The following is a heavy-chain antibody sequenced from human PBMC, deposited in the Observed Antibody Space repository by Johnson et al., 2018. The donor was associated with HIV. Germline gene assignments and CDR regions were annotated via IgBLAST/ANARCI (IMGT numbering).Heavy chain of an antibody. Sequence: VQLVESGGGVVRPGGSLRLSCAPSGFNFDDYGMSWVRQAPGKGLEWVSGINWNGDRTGYADSVKGRFTISRDNAKNSLYLQMNSLRDEDTALYYCARERYYYDSSGSYNPHAFDIWGQGTMVTVSS. CDR3: ARERYYYDSSGSYNPHAFDI. CDR1: GFNFDDYG. V-gene: IGHV3-20*04. D-gene: IGHD3-22*01. J-gene: IGHJ3*02. CDR2: INWNGDRT.